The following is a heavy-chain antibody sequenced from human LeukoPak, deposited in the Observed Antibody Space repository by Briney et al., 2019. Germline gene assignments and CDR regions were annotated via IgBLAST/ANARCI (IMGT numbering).Heavy chain of an antibody. D-gene: IGHD7-27*01. Sequence: GGSLRLSCAASGFTFSSYAMSWVRQAPGKGLEWVSAISGSGGKTYYADSVEGRFTISRDNSKNTLYLQMNSLRAEDTAIYYCAKGRETGDMDDWGQGTLVTVSS. CDR2: ISGSGGKT. CDR1: GFTFSSYA. CDR3: AKGRETGDMDD. J-gene: IGHJ4*02. V-gene: IGHV3-23*01.